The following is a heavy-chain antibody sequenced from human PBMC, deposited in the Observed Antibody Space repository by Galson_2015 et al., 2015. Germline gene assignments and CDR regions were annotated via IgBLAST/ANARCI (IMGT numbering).Heavy chain of an antibody. D-gene: IGHD3-22*01. CDR3: ARLYYYDSSGYGSPFDI. CDR2: ISYDGSNK. J-gene: IGHJ3*02. CDR1: GFTFSSYA. V-gene: IGHV3-30-3*01. Sequence: SLRLSCAASGFTFSSYAMHWVRQAPGKGLEWVAVISYDGSNKYYADSVKGRFTISRDNSKNTLYLQMNSLRAEDTAVYYCARLYYYDSSGYGSPFDIWGQGTMVTVSS.